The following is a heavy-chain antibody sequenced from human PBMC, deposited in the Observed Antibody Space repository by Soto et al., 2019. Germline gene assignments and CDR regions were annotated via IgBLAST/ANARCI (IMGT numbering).Heavy chain of an antibody. CDR2: IKGDGSDA. J-gene: IGHJ4*02. CDR1: GFTFSSYA. CDR3: ARDPVTSD. Sequence: SGGSLRLSCAASGFTFSSYALSWVRQASGKGLEWVGNIKGDGSDAHYPDSVKGRFTISSDNAENSIYLQLNNLRVEDTAMYYCARDPVTSDWGQGTPVTVSS. V-gene: IGHV3-7*03.